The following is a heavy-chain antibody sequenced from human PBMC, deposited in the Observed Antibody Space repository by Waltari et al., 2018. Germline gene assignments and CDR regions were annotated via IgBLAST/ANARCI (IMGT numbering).Heavy chain of an antibody. J-gene: IGHJ4*02. CDR1: GGSISSGNYY. Sequence: QVQLQESGPGLVKPSQTLSLTCTVSGGSISSGNYYWSWIRQPAGKGLEWIGRIYINGGTPYNPSPKSRVTISIDTSKNRFSLKLTSVTAADTAMYYCASDRYYYDSSGSGAYWGQGALVTVSS. CDR3: ASDRYYYDSSGSGAY. D-gene: IGHD3-22*01. V-gene: IGHV4-61*02. CDR2: IYINGGT.